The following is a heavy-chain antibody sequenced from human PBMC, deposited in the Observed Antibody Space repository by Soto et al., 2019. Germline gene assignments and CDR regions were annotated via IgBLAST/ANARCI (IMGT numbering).Heavy chain of an antibody. CDR2: ISAHNGNT. CDR1: GYTFTSYG. V-gene: IGHV1-18*01. D-gene: IGHD1-1*01. J-gene: IGHJ4*02. Sequence: QVHLVQSGAEVKKPGASVKVSCKASGYTFTSYGITWVRQAPGQGLEWMGWISAHNGNTDYAQKLQGRVIVTRDTSTSTAYMELRSLISDHTDVDYCARGRYGDYWGQGALVTVSS. CDR3: ARGRYGDY.